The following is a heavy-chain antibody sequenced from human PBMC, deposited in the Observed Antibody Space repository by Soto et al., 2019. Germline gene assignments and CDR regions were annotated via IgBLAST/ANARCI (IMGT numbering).Heavy chain of an antibody. CDR1: GFTFSSYW. Sequence: LRLSCAASGFTFSSYWMSWVRQAPGKGLDWVANIKHDGSEKYCVDSVKGRFTISRDNAKNSLYLQMNSLRAEDTAVYFCARDRSPTWWGQGTLVTVSS. V-gene: IGHV3-7*01. CDR2: IKHDGSEK. D-gene: IGHD2-15*01. CDR3: ARDRSPTW. J-gene: IGHJ4*02.